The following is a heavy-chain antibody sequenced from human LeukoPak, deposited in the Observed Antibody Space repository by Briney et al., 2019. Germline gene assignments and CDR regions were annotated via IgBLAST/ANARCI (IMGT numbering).Heavy chain of an antibody. CDR2: INPNSGGT. Sequence: GASVKVSCKASGYTFTGYYMHWVRQAPGQGLEWMGWINPNSGGTNYAQKFQGRVTMTRDTSISTAYMELSRLRSDDTAVYYCARSPHRRTWIQLWRGFDYWGQGTLVTVSS. CDR3: ARSPHRRTWIQLWRGFDY. V-gene: IGHV1-2*02. D-gene: IGHD5-18*01. CDR1: GYTFTGYY. J-gene: IGHJ4*02.